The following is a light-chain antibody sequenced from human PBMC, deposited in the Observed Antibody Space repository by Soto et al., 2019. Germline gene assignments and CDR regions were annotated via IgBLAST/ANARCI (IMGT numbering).Light chain of an antibody. CDR2: GAS. J-gene: IGKJ1*01. CDR1: QSVSSSY. V-gene: IGKV3-20*01. CDR3: QQYGSSLWT. Sequence: EIVLTQSPGTLSLSPGERATLSCRASQSVSSSYLAWYQQKPGQAPRLLIYGASSRATGIPGRFSGSGSGTDFTLTISRLEPEDVAVYYCQQYGSSLWTFGQGTKVEIK.